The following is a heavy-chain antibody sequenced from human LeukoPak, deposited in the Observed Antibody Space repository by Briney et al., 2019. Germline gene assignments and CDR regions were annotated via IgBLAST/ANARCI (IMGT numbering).Heavy chain of an antibody. V-gene: IGHV3-23*01. CDR1: GVTFSSYA. D-gene: IGHD5/OR15-5a*01. CDR2: ISGSGGCT. CDR3: AKDRGVSTITRKVDCFAY. J-gene: IGHJ4*02. Sequence: GGSLRLSCAASGVTFSSYAMNCVRQAPGEGLEWVSGISGSGGCTYYAESVKGRFTISRDNSKHTLYLQMNSLRAEDTAVYYCAKDRGVSTITRKVDCFAYWGQGALVTVSS.